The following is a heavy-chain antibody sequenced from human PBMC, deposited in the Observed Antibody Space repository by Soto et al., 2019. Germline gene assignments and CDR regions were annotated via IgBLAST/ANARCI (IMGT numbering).Heavy chain of an antibody. D-gene: IGHD3-9*01. CDR3: TRDWLLAWQTPCY. J-gene: IGHJ4*02. Sequence: QVQLLQSGAEVQKPGASVKVSCKASGYTFTSYGISWVRQAPGQGLEWMGWIRVHNGNTDYAQKFKGRVTITTDTSTSTAYMELRNLRSYYTAVYFCTRDWLLAWQTPCYWGQGTLIIVSS. CDR2: IRVHNGNT. V-gene: IGHV1-18*04. CDR1: GYTFTSYG.